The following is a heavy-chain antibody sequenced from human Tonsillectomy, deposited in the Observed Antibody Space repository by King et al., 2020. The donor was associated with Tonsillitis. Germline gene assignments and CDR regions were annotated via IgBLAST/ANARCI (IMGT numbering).Heavy chain of an antibody. CDR2: INNSDGGT. J-gene: IGHJ4*02. Sequence: VQLVQSGGGFVQPGGSLSLSCAASGFTFSSYDMSWVRQAPGKGLEWVSTINNSDGGTDYADSVKGRFTISRNNPKNTLYLQMNSLRAEDTAVYYCAKGFYGSKFDFWGQGTLVTVSA. CDR3: AKGFYGSKFDF. CDR1: GFTFSSYD. V-gene: IGHV3-23*04. D-gene: IGHD4-23*01.